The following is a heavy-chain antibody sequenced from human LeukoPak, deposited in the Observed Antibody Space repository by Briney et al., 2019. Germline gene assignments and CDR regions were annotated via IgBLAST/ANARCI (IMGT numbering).Heavy chain of an antibody. D-gene: IGHD4-17*01. CDR2: IYTSGST. Sequence: PSETLSLTCTVSGGSISSGSYYWSWIRQPAGKGLEWIGRIYTSGSTNYNPSLKSRVTISVDTSKNQFSLKLSSVTAADTAVYYCARGPGTRVTNNWFDPWGQGTLVTVSS. CDR1: GGSISSGSYY. J-gene: IGHJ5*02. CDR3: ARGPGTRVTNNWFDP. V-gene: IGHV4-61*02.